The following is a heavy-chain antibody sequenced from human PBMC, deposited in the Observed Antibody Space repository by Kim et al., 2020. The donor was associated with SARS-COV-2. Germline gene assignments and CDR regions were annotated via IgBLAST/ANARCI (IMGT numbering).Heavy chain of an antibody. CDR1: GFTFSSYS. CDR2: ISSSSSTI. Sequence: GGSLRLSCAASGFTFSSYSMNWVRQAPGKGLEWVSYISSSSSTIYYADSVKGRFTISRDNAKNSLYLQMNSLRAEDTAVYYCARDQRFGEPSMDVWGQGTTVTVSS. V-gene: IGHV3-48*04. CDR3: ARDQRFGEPSMDV. D-gene: IGHD3-10*01. J-gene: IGHJ6*02.